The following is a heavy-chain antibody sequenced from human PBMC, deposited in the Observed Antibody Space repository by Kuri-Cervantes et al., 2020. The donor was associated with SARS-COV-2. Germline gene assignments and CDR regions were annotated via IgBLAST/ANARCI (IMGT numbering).Heavy chain of an antibody. V-gene: IGHV3-48*02. CDR1: GFTFSSYS. CDR3: ARDGVKDDYGFSSY. D-gene: IGHD4-17*01. J-gene: IGHJ4*02. CDR2: ISSSSSTI. Sequence: ETLSLTCAASGFTFSSYSMNWVCQAPGKGLEWVSYISSSSSTIYYADSVKGRFTISRDNAKNSLYLQMNSLRDEDTAVDYCARDGVKDDYGFSSYWGQGTRVTVSS.